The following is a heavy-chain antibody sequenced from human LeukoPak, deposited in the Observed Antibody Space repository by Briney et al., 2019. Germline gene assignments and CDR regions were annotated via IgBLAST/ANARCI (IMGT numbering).Heavy chain of an antibody. CDR2: IYYSGST. D-gene: IGHD6-19*01. CDR3: ARVHSSGYLDY. J-gene: IGHJ4*02. Sequence: PSETLSLICTVSGGSISSYYWSWIRQPPGKGLEWIGYIYYSGSTNYNPSLKSRVTISVDTSKNQFSLKLSSVTAADTAVYYCARVHSSGYLDYWGQGTLVTVSS. V-gene: IGHV4-59*01. CDR1: GGSISSYY.